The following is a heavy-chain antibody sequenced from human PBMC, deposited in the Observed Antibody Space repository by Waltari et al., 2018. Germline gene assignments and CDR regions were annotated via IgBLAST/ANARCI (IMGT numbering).Heavy chain of an antibody. D-gene: IGHD1-26*01. CDR1: GFTFSSYS. J-gene: IGHJ4*02. CDR3: ARVYPTSGSYNY. V-gene: IGHV3-21*01. CDR2: ISSSSSYI. Sequence: EVQLVESGGGLVKPGGSLRLSCAASGFTFSSYSMNWVSQAPGKGLEWVSSISSSSSYIYYADSVKGRFTISRDNAKNSLYLQMNSLRAEDTAVYYCARVYPTSGSYNYWGQGTLVTVSS.